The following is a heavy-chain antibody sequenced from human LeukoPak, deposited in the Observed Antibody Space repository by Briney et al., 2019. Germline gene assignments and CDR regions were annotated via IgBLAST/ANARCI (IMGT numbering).Heavy chain of an antibody. J-gene: IGHJ1*01. CDR3: AIFYYGHEYFQH. V-gene: IGHV1-2*02. Sequence: ALVKVSCKASGYTFTGYYMHWVRQAPGQGLEWMGWINPNSGGTNYAQKFQGRVTITRDTSIRTAYMELSRLRSDDTAVYYCAIFYYGHEYFQHWGQGTLVTVSS. CDR1: GYTFTGYY. CDR2: INPNSGGT. D-gene: IGHD2-8*01.